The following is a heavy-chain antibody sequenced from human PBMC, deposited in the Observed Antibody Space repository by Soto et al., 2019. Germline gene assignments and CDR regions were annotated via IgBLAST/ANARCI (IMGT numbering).Heavy chain of an antibody. J-gene: IGHJ4*02. D-gene: IGHD3-3*01. CDR3: ARAPIYDFWSGYRPTPPDY. V-gene: IGHV4-59*01. CDR1: GGSISSYY. Sequence: SETLSLTCTVSGGSISSYYWSWIRQPPGKGLEWIGYIYYSGSTNYNPSLKSRVTISVDTSKNQLSLKLSSVTAADTAVYYCARAPIYDFWSGYRPTPPDYWGQGTLVTVSS. CDR2: IYYSGST.